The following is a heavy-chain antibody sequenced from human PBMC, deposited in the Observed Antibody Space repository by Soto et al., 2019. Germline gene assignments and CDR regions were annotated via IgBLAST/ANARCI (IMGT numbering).Heavy chain of an antibody. V-gene: IGHV3-23*01. CDR2: ISGSGGST. CDR3: AKSSMVRGVTNAYYYYYCMDV. CDR1: GFTFSSYA. Sequence: GGSLRLSCAASGFTFSSYAMSWVRQAPGKGLEWVSAISGSGGSTYYADSVKGRFTISRDNSKNTLYLQMNSLRAEDTAVYYCAKSSMVRGVTNAYYYYYCMDVWGQGTTVTVSS. J-gene: IGHJ6*02. D-gene: IGHD3-10*01.